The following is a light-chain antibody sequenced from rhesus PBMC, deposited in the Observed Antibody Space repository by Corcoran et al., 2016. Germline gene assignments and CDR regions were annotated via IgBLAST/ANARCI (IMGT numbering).Light chain of an antibody. CDR2: SVS. Sequence: DIQMTQSPSSLFASVGDTVTITCRASQGISNHLAWYQQKPGKVPKALIYSVSTLTSGVPSRFSGSGSGTDFTLTISSLQPEDFATNYGQHGYGTPWTFGQGTKVEIK. CDR1: QGISNH. CDR3: QHGYGTPWT. V-gene: IGKV1S15*01. J-gene: IGKJ1*01.